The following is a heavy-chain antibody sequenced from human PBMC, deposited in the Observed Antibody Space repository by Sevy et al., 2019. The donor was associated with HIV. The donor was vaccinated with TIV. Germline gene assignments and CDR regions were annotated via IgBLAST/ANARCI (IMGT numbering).Heavy chain of an antibody. CDR3: ARVRGSIAARPAFDY. CDR2: IYYSGST. CDR1: GGSISSYY. J-gene: IGHJ4*02. V-gene: IGHV4-59*01. Sequence: SLTCTVSGGSISSYYWSWIRQPPGKGLEWIGYIYYSGSTNYNPSLKSRVTISVDTSKNQFSLKLSSVTAADTAVYYCARVRGSIAARPAFDYWGQGTLVTVSS. D-gene: IGHD6-6*01.